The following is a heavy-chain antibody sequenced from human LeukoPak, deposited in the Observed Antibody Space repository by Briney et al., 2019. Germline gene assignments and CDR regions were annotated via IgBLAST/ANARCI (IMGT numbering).Heavy chain of an antibody. D-gene: IGHD3-3*01. CDR3: ARGVNDFWSGYSRDDAFDI. CDR2: ISGSGGST. CDR1: GFTFSSFA. V-gene: IGHV3-23*01. Sequence: GGSPRLSCAASGFTFSSFAMSWVRQAPGKGLEWVSAISGSGGSTYYADSVKGRFTISRDNSKNTLYLQMNSLRAEDTAVYYCARGVNDFWSGYSRDDAFDIWGQGTMVTVSS. J-gene: IGHJ3*02.